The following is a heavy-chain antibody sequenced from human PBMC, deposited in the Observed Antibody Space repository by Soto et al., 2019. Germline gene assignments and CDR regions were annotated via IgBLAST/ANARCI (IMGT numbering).Heavy chain of an antibody. D-gene: IGHD2-8*01. CDR2: ISRDGSSK. CDR1: GFTFSRYA. V-gene: IGHV3-30-3*01. J-gene: IGHJ4*02. Sequence: GGSLRLSCAASGFTFSRYAMHWVRQAPGEGLEWVAVISRDGSSKYYGDSVKGRFTVSRDNSNDTLYLSMTSLRPDDTAVFYCARSRNGAVPDSINFWGQGTLVTVSS. CDR3: ARSRNGAVPDSINF.